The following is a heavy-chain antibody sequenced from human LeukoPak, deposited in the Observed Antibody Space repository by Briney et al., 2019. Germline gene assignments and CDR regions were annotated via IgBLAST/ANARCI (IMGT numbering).Heavy chain of an antibody. D-gene: IGHD3-10*01. CDR2: INTNTGNP. V-gene: IGHV7-4-1*02. J-gene: IGHJ5*02. Sequence: ASVKVSCKASGYTFTSYAMNWVRQAPGQGLEWMGWINTNTGNPTYAQGFTGRFVFSLDTSVSTAYLQISSLKAEDTAVYYCARDQFFQGSGSYYCFDPWGQGTLVTVSS. CDR1: GYTFTSYA. CDR3: ARDQFFQGSGSYYCFDP.